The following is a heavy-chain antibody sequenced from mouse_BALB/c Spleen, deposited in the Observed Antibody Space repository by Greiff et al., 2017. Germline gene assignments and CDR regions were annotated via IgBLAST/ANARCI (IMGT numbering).Heavy chain of an antibody. CDR3: ARDLSMDY. Sequence: EVQLVESGGGLVKPGGSLKLSCAASGFTFSDYYMYWVRQTPEKRLEWVATISDGGSYTYYPDSVKGRFPISRDNAKNNLYLQMSSLKSEDTAMYYCARDLSMDYWGQGTSVTVSA. V-gene: IGHV5-4*02. J-gene: IGHJ4*01. CDR1: GFTFSDYY. CDR2: ISDGGSYT.